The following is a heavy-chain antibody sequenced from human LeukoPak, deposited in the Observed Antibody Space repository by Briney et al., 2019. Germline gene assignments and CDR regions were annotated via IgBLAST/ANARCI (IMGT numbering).Heavy chain of an antibody. CDR1: GFTVSSNY. CDR3: AELGITMIGGV. V-gene: IGHV3-66*01. CDR2: ISIGGST. Sequence: GGSLRLSCAASGFTVSSNYMSWVRQAPGMGLEWVSLISIGGSTYYADSVKGRFTISRDNSKNTLYLQMNSLRAEDTAVYYCAELGITMIGGVWGKGTTVTISS. D-gene: IGHD3-10*02. J-gene: IGHJ6*04.